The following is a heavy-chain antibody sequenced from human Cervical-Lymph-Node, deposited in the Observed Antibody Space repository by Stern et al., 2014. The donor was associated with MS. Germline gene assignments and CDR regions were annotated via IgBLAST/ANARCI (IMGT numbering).Heavy chain of an antibody. Sequence: VQLVESGAEVKQPGESLKISCKGSGYSFTANWIAWVRQMPGKGLEWMWIIYPGDSDTRYSPSFQGQFTISADKSISTAYLQWSSLKASDTAMYYCARDYGDYAFDYWGQGTLVTVSS. CDR2: IYPGDSDT. CDR3: ARDYGDYAFDY. CDR1: GYSFTANW. V-gene: IGHV5-51*01. J-gene: IGHJ4*02. D-gene: IGHD4-17*01.